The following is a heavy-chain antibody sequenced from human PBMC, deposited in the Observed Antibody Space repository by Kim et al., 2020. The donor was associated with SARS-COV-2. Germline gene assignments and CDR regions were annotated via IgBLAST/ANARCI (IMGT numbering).Heavy chain of an antibody. Sequence: GGSLRLSCAVSGFSFSGFSMNWVRQAPGKGLEWVASISSAGNFIYYADSLKGGFAISRDNAKNSLYLQMSSLRAEDSAVYYCARYRAAANDYWGQGTLVTVSS. V-gene: IGHV3-21*01. J-gene: IGHJ4*02. CDR3: ARYRAAANDY. CDR1: GFSFSGFS. D-gene: IGHD6-13*01. CDR2: ISSAGNFI.